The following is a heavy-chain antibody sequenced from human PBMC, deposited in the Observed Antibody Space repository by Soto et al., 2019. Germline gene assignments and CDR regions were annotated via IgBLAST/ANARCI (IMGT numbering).Heavy chain of an antibody. J-gene: IGHJ4*02. CDR3: AKGNGYSSSWFEFDY. CDR2: ISGSGGST. V-gene: IGHV3-23*01. CDR1: GFTFSSYA. Sequence: EVQLLESGGGLVQPGGSLRLSCAASGFTFSSYAMSWVGQAPGRGRGGASAISGSGGSTYYADSVKGRFTISRDNSKNTLYLQMNSLRAEDTAVYYCAKGNGYSSSWFEFDYWGQGTLVTVSS. D-gene: IGHD6-13*01.